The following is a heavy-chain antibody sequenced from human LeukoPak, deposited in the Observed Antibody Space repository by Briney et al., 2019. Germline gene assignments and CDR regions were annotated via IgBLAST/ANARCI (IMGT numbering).Heavy chain of an antibody. CDR2: ISGSGGST. CDR1: GFTFSSYA. CDR3: AKAPAIAVAGSPSPFDY. V-gene: IGHV3-23*01. Sequence: PGGSLRLSCAASGFTFSSYAMSWVRQAPGKGLEWVSAISGSGGSTYYADSVKGRFTISRDNSKNTLYLQMNSLRAEDTAVYYCAKAPAIAVAGSPSPFDYWGQGTLVTVSS. J-gene: IGHJ4*02. D-gene: IGHD6-19*01.